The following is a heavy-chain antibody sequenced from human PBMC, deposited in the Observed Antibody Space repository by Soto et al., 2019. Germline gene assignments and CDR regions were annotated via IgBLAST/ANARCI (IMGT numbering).Heavy chain of an antibody. CDR2: IHPDGGHT. J-gene: IGHJ4*02. Sequence: GASVKVSCKASGYTFTNYYVQWVRQAPGQGLEWMGVIHPDGGHTTYSQKFQDRAPMTRDTFASTIYMELSSLRSEDTAVYYCARGENDYWGQGTLVTVSS. V-gene: IGHV1-46*01. CDR1: GYTFTNYY. CDR3: ARGENDY.